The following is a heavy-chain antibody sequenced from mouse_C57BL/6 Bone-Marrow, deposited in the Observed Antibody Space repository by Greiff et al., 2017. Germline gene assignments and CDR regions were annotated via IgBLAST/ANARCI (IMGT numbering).Heavy chain of an antibody. D-gene: IGHD1-1*01. J-gene: IGHJ2*01. CDR3: ARSLRYYGSSSFDY. CDR1: GYTFTSSG. V-gene: IGHV1-81*01. CDR2: IYPRSGNT. Sequence: QVQLQQSGAELARPGASVKLSCKASGYTFTSSGISWVKQRTGQGLEWIGEIYPRSGNTYYNEKFKGKATLTADKSSSTAYMELRSLTSEDSAVYFCARSLRYYGSSSFDYWGQGTTLTVSS.